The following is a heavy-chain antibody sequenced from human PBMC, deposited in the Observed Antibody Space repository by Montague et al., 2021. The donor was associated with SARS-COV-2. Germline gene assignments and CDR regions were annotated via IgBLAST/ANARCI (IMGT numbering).Heavy chain of an antibody. J-gene: IGHJ3*02. D-gene: IGHD3-22*01. CDR2: IYSGENN. CDR3: AREKPEYYDGPGVFDI. Sequence: SLRLSCAASGFSVSSSYMNWVRQAPGKGLEWVSVIYSGENNYYSDSVKGRYTISSDSSTNTLFLQMYSLRAEDTAVYYCAREKPEYYDGPGVFDIWGQGTMVTVSS. CDR1: GFSVSSSY. V-gene: IGHV3-53*01.